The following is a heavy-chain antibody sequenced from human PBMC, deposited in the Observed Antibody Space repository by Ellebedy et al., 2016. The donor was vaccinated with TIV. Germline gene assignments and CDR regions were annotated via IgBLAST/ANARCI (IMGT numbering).Heavy chain of an antibody. CDR3: AKGTVGFGELLGDY. CDR2: ISGSGGST. J-gene: IGHJ4*02. D-gene: IGHD3-10*01. Sequence: GESLKISCAASGFTFSSYAMSWVRQAPGKGLEWVSAISGSGGSTYYADSVKGRFTISSDNSKNTLYLQMNSLRAEDTAVYYCAKGTVGFGELLGDYWGQGTLVTVSS. V-gene: IGHV3-23*01. CDR1: GFTFSSYA.